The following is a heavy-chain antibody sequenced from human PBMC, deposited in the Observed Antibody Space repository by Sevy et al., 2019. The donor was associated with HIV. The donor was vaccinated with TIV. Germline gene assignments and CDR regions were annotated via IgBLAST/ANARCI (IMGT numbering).Heavy chain of an antibody. Sequence: GGSLRLSCAASGFTFSSYAMHWVRQAPGKGLEWVAVISYDGSNKYYADSVKGRFTISRDNSKNTLYLQMNSLRAEDTAVYYCARGGAGYDYVWGAFDIWGQGTMVTVSS. CDR3: ARGGAGYDYVWGAFDI. V-gene: IGHV3-30*04. D-gene: IGHD3-16*01. CDR2: ISYDGSNK. CDR1: GFTFSSYA. J-gene: IGHJ3*02.